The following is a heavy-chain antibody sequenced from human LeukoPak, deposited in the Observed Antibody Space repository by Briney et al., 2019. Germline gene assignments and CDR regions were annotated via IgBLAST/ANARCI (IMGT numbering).Heavy chain of an antibody. V-gene: IGHV3-20*04. J-gene: IGHJ4*02. D-gene: IGHD2-15*01. CDR1: GFTFSSYS. CDR3: ASLGYCSGGSCYARRDY. CDR2: INWNGGST. Sequence: GGSLRLSCAASGFTFSSYSMSWVRQAPGKGLEWVSGINWNGGSTGYADSVKGRFTISRDNAKNSLYLQMNSLRAEDTALYYCASLGYCSGGSCYARRDYWGQGTLVTVSS.